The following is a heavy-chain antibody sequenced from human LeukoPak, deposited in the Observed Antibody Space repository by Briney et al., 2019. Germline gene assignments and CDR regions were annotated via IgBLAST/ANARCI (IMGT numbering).Heavy chain of an antibody. D-gene: IGHD4-17*01. Sequence: GASVKVSCKASGYTFTSYGISWVRQAPGQGLEWMGWISAYNGNTSYARKLQGRVTMTTDTSTSTAYMELRSLRSDDTAVYYCARVDGSHGDYRFDYWGQGTLVTVSS. CDR3: ARVDGSHGDYRFDY. V-gene: IGHV1-18*01. CDR2: ISAYNGNT. CDR1: GYTFTSYG. J-gene: IGHJ4*02.